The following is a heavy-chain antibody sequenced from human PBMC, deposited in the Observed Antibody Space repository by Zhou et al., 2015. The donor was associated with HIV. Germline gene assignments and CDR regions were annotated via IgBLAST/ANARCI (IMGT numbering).Heavy chain of an antibody. CDR3: ARDLSAGNAGAHFYNWFDP. D-gene: IGHD3-3*02. V-gene: IGHV1-69*01. Sequence: QVQLVQSGAEVKKPGSSVKVSCKASGGTFSSYAISWVRQAPGQGLEWMGGIIPIFGTANYAQKFQGRVTITADESTSTAYMELSSLRSEDTAVYYCARDLSAGNAGAHFYNWFDPWGQGTLVTVSS. CDR2: IIPIFGTA. J-gene: IGHJ5*02. CDR1: GGTFSSYA.